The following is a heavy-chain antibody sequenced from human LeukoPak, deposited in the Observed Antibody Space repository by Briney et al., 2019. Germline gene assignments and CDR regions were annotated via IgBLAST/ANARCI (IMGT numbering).Heavy chain of an antibody. CDR2: ISGGGGTT. V-gene: IGHV3-23*01. CDR3: AKWVTQPRVSGWYWGNDY. J-gene: IGHJ4*02. CDR1: GFTFRSYA. D-gene: IGHD6-19*01. Sequence: GGSLRLSCAASGFTFRSYAMSWVRQAPGQGLEWVSGISGGGGTTYHANSVKGRFTISRDNSKNTLYLQMNSLRAEDTAVYYCAKWVTQPRVSGWYWGNDYWGQGTLVTVSS.